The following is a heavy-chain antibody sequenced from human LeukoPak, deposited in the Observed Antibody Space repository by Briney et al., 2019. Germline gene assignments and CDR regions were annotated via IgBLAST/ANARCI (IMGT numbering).Heavy chain of an antibody. CDR3: ARLPDLGRWGRFGELWCFDY. J-gene: IGHJ4*02. CDR1: GGSISRSSYY. CDR2: IYYSGST. D-gene: IGHD3-10*01. Sequence: PSETLSLTCTVSGGSISRSSYYWGWIRQPPGKGLEWIGSIYYSGSTYYNPSLKSRVTISVDTSKNQFSLKLSSVTAADTAVYYFARLPDLGRWGRFGELWCFDYWGQGTLVTVSS. V-gene: IGHV4-39*01.